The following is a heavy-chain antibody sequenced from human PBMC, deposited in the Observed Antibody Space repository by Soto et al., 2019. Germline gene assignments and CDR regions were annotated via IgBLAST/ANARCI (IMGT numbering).Heavy chain of an antibody. J-gene: IGHJ4*02. CDR1: GYTFTSYG. CDR2: ISAYNGNT. Sequence: ASVKVSCKASGYTFTSYGISWVRQAPGQGLEWMGWISAYNGNTNYAQKLQGRVTMTTDTSTSTAYMELRSLRSDDTAVYYCARDRAPEYDYIWGSYRPPNFDYWGQGTLVTVSS. CDR3: ARDRAPEYDYIWGSYRPPNFDY. V-gene: IGHV1-18*01. D-gene: IGHD3-16*02.